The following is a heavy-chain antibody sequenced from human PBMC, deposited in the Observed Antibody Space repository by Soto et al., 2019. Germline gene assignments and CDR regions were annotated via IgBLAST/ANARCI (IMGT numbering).Heavy chain of an antibody. CDR2: ISGGGDST. V-gene: IGHV3-23*01. CDR3: AKVRVRIQLEAIFDY. CDR1: KFTFSSYA. Sequence: GGSLRLSCVASKFTFSSYAMNWVRQAPGRGLEWVSLISGGGDSTYYADSVKGRFTISRDNSKNTLYLQMNSLRAEDTAVYYCAKVRVRIQLEAIFDYWGQGTLVTVSS. J-gene: IGHJ4*02. D-gene: IGHD1-1*01.